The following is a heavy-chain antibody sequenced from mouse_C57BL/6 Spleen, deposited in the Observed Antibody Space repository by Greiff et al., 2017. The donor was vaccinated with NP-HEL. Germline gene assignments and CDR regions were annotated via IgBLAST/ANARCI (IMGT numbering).Heavy chain of an antibody. CDR1: GFSLTSYG. D-gene: IGHD1-2*01. CDR3: ARPLQLHYAMDY. CDR2: IWSGGST. J-gene: IGHJ4*01. V-gene: IGHV2-2*01. Sequence: QVQLKQSGPGLVQPSQSLSITCTVSGFSLTSYGVHWVRQSPGNGLEWLGVIWSGGSTDYNAAFISRLSISKDNSKSQVFFKMNSLQADDTAIYYCARPLQLHYAMDYWGQGTSVTVSS.